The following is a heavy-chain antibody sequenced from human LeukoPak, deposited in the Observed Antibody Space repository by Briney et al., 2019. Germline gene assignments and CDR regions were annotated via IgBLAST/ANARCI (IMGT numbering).Heavy chain of an antibody. V-gene: IGHV3-30*02. Sequence: GGSLRLSCAASGFTFSSFGMYWVRQAPGKGLEWVAYIRFDESNEYYADSVKGRFTISRDNSKNTLYLQMNSLRAEDTALYYCAKEKAAPVRGGFDYWGQGTLVTVSS. D-gene: IGHD3-16*01. CDR3: AKEKAAPVRGGFDY. J-gene: IGHJ4*02. CDR1: GFTFSSFG. CDR2: IRFDESNE.